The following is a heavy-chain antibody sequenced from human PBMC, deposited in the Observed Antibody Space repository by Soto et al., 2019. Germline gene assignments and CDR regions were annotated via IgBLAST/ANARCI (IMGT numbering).Heavy chain of an antibody. D-gene: IGHD4-4*01. CDR2: IIPIFGTA. J-gene: IGHJ6*02. V-gene: IGHV1-69*01. Sequence: QVQLVQSGAEVKKPGSSVKVSCKASGGTFSSYAISWVRQAPGQGLEWMGGIIPIFGTANYAQKFQGRVTITADESTSTAYMELSGLRSEATAVYYCARDASNYDYYYGMDVWGQGTTVTVSS. CDR1: GGTFSSYA. CDR3: ARDASNYDYYYGMDV.